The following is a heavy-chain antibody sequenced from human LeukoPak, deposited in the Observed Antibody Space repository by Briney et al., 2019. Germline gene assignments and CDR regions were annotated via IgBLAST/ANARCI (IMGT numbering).Heavy chain of an antibody. CDR1: LCTPRITR. V-gene: IGHV3-33*01. D-gene: IGHD3-10*01. CDR2: IWYDDGNK. Sequence: AESLTLTRVVPLCTPRITRMHWLRQAPANRLESVAVIWYDDGNKRHADSVKGQFTISRENAMNALSLQLDGRRAVDTAVYYCARDLRYDGSRDDAFDLLSQGIMVTVSS. J-gene: IGHJ3*01. CDR3: ARDLRYDGSRDDAFDL.